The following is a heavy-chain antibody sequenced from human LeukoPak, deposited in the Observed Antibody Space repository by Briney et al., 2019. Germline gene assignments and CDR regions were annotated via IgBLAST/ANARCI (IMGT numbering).Heavy chain of an antibody. CDR2: IIPIFGTA. J-gene: IGHJ4*02. V-gene: IGHV1-69*05. CDR1: GVTFRSYA. D-gene: IGHD2-15*01. Sequence: SVKVSCKASGVTFRSYAISWVRQAPGQGLEWMGRIIPIFGTANYAQKFQGRVTIPTDEPTSTAYMELSSLRSADTAVYYCARDPVVEYCSGGSCYFDYWGQGTLVTVSS. CDR3: ARDPVVEYCSGGSCYFDY.